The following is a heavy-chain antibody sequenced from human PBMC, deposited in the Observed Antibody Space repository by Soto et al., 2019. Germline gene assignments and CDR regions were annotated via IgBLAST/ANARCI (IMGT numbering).Heavy chain of an antibody. CDR3: ARWPNWNQDSSYYYYGMDV. CDR2: IYYSGST. V-gene: IGHV4-59*01. D-gene: IGHD1-1*01. J-gene: IGHJ6*02. Sequence: TSETLSLTCTVSGGSISSYYWSWIRQPPGKGLEWIGYIYYSGSTNYNPSLKSRVTISVDTSKNQFSLKLSSVTAADTAVYYCARWPNWNQDSSYYYYGMDVWGQGTTVTVSS. CDR1: GGSISSYY.